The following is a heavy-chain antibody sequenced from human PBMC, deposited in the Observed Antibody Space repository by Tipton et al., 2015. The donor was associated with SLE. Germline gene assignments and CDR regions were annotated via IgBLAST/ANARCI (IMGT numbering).Heavy chain of an antibody. CDR2: IYYSGST. D-gene: IGHD2-15*01. V-gene: IGHV4-59*12. Sequence: TLSLTCTVSGGSISSYYWSWIRQPPGKGLEWIGYIYYSGSTNYNPSLKSRVTISVDTSKNQFSLKLSSVTAADTAVYYCARRPGSPFDYWGQGTLVTVSS. CDR1: GGSISSYY. CDR3: ARRPGSPFDY. J-gene: IGHJ4*02.